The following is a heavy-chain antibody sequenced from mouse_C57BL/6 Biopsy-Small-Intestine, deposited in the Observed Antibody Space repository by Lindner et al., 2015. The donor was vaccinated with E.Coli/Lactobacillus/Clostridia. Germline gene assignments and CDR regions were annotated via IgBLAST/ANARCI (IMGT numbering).Heavy chain of an antibody. Sequence: VQLQESGAELVRPGASVKLSCKASGYTFTSYGISWVKQRSGQGLEWIGEIYPRSGNTYYNEKFKGKATLTADKSSSTAYMQLSSLTSEDSAVYFCASPAGPSVNYFDYWGQGTTLTVSS. CDR1: GYTFTSYG. J-gene: IGHJ2*01. V-gene: IGHV1-81*01. CDR3: ASPAGPSVNYFDY. CDR2: IYPRSGNT.